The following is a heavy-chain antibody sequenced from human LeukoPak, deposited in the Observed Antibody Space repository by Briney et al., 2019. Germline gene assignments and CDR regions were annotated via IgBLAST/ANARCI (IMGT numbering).Heavy chain of an antibody. CDR3: AREGSSNWFDP. CDR1: GGSISSYY. J-gene: IGHJ5*02. Sequence: PSETLSLTCTVSGGSISSYYWSWIRQPPGKGLEWIGYIYYSGSTNYNPSLKSRVTISVDTSKNQFSLKLSSVTAADTAVYYCAREGSSNWFDPWGQGTLVTVSS. CDR2: IYYSGST. V-gene: IGHV4-59*01. D-gene: IGHD6-6*01.